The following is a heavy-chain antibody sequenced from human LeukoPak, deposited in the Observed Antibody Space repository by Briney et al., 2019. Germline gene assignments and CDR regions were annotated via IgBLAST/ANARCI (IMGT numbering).Heavy chain of an antibody. CDR1: GFTFDDYG. D-gene: IGHD5-18*01. CDR2: IKQDGSEK. Sequence: GGSLRLSCAASGFTFDDYGMSWVRQAPGKGLEWVANIKQDGSEKYYVDSVKGRFAISRDNAKNSLYLQMNSLRAEDTAVYYCARDRWFRSVDTAMVPSFDYWGQGTLVTVSS. J-gene: IGHJ4*02. V-gene: IGHV3-7*01. CDR3: ARDRWFRSVDTAMVPSFDY.